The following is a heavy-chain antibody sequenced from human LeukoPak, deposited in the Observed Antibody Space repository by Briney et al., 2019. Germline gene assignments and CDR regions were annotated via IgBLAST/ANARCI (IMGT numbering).Heavy chain of an antibody. D-gene: IGHD6-13*01. Sequence: SETLSLTCSVSGDSIRSGTYSWGWIRQPPGKGLEWIGSISYTGSTYYNPCLKSRVTISVDTSKNQFPLKMSSVTGADTAAYYCARHAGGIAASGTRPFDYWGQGTLVTVSS. J-gene: IGHJ4*02. CDR1: GDSIRSGTYS. V-gene: IGHV4-39*01. CDR3: ARHAGGIAASGTRPFDY. CDR2: ISYTGST.